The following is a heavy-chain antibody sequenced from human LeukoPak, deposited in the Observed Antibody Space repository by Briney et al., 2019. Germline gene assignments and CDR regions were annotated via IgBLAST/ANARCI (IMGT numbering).Heavy chain of an antibody. J-gene: IGHJ1*01. V-gene: IGHV3-23*01. CDR3: AQAEKRESGHRFQH. D-gene: IGHD3-3*01. CDR1: GFTFNNYA. Sequence: GGSLRLSCAASGFTFNNYAMNWVRQGPGEGLEWVSAISGTGGSTYNADSVKGRFTISRDNSKNTLYLQMNSLRADDTAVYYCAQAEKRESGHRFQHWGQGILVTVSS. CDR2: ISGTGGST.